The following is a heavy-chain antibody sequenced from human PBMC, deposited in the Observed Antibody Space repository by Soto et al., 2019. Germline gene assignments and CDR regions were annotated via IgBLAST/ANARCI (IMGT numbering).Heavy chain of an antibody. CDR3: ARGITMVRGVPAGGMDV. Sequence: QVQLVESGGGVVQPGRSLRLSCAASGFTFSSYGMHWVRQAPGKGLEWVAVIWYDGSNKYYADSVKGRFTISRDNSKNTLYLQMNSLRAEDTAVYYCARGITMVRGVPAGGMDVWGQGTTVTVSS. V-gene: IGHV3-33*01. CDR1: GFTFSSYG. CDR2: IWYDGSNK. J-gene: IGHJ6*02. D-gene: IGHD3-10*01.